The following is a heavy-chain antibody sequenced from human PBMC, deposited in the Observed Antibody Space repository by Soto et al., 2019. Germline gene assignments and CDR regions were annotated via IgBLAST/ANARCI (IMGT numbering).Heavy chain of an antibody. CDR2: ISAYNGNT. CDR3: ARDVYYYDSSGYYEGAFDI. D-gene: IGHD3-22*01. V-gene: IGHV1-18*01. CDR1: GYTFTIYG. J-gene: IGHJ3*02. Sequence: ASVNVSCKASGYTFTIYGISWVPQAPGQGLEWMGWISAYNGNTNYAQKLQGRVTMTTDTSTSTAYMELRSLRSDDTAVYYCARDVYYYDSSGYYEGAFDIWGQGTMVTVSS.